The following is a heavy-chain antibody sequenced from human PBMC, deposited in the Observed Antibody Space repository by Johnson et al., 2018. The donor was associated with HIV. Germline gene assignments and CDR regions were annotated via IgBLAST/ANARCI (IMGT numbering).Heavy chain of an antibody. CDR1: GFTFSTNW. D-gene: IGHD2-8*01. V-gene: IGHV3-74*01. CDR2: INSDGSST. CDR3: AREGGIVLSPGSFDI. Sequence: EQLVESGGDLVQPGGSLRLSCVGSGFTFSTNWMHWVRQAPGKGLVWVSSINSDGSSTSYAESVKGRFTISRDNAKNTLYLQMDSLRAEDTAVYYCAREGGIVLSPGSFDIWGQGTMVTVSS. J-gene: IGHJ3*02.